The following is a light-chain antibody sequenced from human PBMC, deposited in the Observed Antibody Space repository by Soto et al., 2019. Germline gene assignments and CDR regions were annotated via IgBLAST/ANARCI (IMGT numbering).Light chain of an antibody. CDR2: EVT. CDR3: SSYTGSPYV. J-gene: IGLJ1*01. V-gene: IGLV2-14*03. Sequence: QSVLAQPASGSGSPGQSITISCTGTSSDVGGYNYVYWYQQHPGKAPRLMIYEVTKRPSGVSNRFSGSKSGNTASLTISGLQAEDEADYYCSSYTGSPYVFGTGSKVTVL. CDR1: SSDVGGYNY.